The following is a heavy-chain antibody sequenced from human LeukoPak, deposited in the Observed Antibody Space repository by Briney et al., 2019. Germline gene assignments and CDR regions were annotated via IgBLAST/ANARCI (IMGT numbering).Heavy chain of an antibody. CDR3: ARGLYCSSSTSCYDYGMDV. D-gene: IGHD2-2*01. CDR2: FIPILGTA. V-gene: IGHV1-69*13. Sequence: GASAKVSCKASGGGFRSYRLNWMRQAPGQGLEWMGGFIPILGTAKYTQNLQGRVTITADESTSTAYMELSSLRYEDTAVYYCARGLYCSSSTSCYDYGMDVWGQGTTVTVSS. CDR1: GGGFRSYR. J-gene: IGHJ6*02.